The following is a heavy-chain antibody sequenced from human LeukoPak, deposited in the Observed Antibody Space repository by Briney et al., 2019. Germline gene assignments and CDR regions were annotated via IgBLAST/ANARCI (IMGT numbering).Heavy chain of an antibody. D-gene: IGHD6-19*01. V-gene: IGHV3-30*18. J-gene: IGHJ3*02. CDR2: ISYDGSNK. CDR3: AKELVPFAVAVDGVAFDI. Sequence: GGSLRLSCAASGFTFSSYGMHWVRQAPGNGLEWVAVISYDGSNKYYADSVKGRFTISRDNSKNTLYLQMNSLRAEDTAVYYCAKELVPFAVAVDGVAFDIWGQGTMVTVSS. CDR1: GFTFSSYG.